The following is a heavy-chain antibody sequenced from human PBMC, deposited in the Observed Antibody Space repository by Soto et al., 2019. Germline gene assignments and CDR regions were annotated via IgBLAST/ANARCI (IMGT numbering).Heavy chain of an antibody. CDR2: IYYSGST. CDR3: ARGGWRQIDY. V-gene: IGHV4-59*08. CDR1: GGSIGSDY. Sequence: QVQLQESGPGLVKPSQTLSLTCSVSGGSIGSDYWSWSRQPPGKGLAWIGDIYYSGSTNYNPSPRSRVTTSVDSSKNLFSLKLSSVAAADAAVYYCARGGWRQIDYWGQGTLVTVSS. D-gene: IGHD3-3*01. J-gene: IGHJ4*02.